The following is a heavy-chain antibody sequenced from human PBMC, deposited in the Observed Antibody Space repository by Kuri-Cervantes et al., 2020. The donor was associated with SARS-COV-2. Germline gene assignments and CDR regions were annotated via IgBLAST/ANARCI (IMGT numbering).Heavy chain of an antibody. V-gene: IGHV4-59*12. D-gene: IGHD6-19*01. CDR1: GGSISSYY. CDR3: ARLRGAVAEGFGY. J-gene: IGHJ4*02. CDR2: IYYSGST. Sequence: LRLSCTVSGGSISSYYWSWIRQPPGKGLEWSGYIYYSGSTNYNPSLKSRVTISVDTSKNQFSLKLSSVTAADTAVYYCARLRGAVAEGFGYWGQGTLVTVSS.